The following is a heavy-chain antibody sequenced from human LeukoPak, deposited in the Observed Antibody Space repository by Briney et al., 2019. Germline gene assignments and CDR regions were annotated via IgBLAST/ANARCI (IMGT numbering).Heavy chain of an antibody. Sequence: SETLSLTCTVSGGSISRYSWSWIRQPPGKGLEWIGNIYYTGSTNYNPSLKSQVTISVDTSKNQFSLKLNSVTAADTAVYYCARDGAYDFWSGYYVWGQGTLVTVSS. J-gene: IGHJ4*02. CDR3: ARDGAYDFWSGYYV. CDR2: IYYTGST. CDR1: GGSISRYS. V-gene: IGHV4-59*01. D-gene: IGHD3-3*01.